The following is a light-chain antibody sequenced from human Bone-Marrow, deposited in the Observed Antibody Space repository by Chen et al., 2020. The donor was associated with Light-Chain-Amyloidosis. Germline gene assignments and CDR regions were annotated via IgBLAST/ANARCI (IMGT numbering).Light chain of an antibody. J-gene: IGLJ3*02. Sequence: SYVLTQPSSLSVGPGQTATTACGGNNIGSTSVHWYQQTPGQAPLLGVYDDSDRPSGIPERLSGSNSGNTATLTSSRVEAGDEADYYCQVWDRSSDRPVFGGGTKLTVL. CDR2: DDS. CDR1: NIGSTS. CDR3: QVWDRSSDRPV. V-gene: IGLV3-21*02.